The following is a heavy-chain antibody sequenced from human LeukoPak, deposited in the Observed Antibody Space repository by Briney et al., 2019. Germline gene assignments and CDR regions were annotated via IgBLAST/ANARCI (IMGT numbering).Heavy chain of an antibody. D-gene: IGHD6-19*01. CDR1: GFTISSYA. CDR2: ISTNGGST. J-gene: IGHJ4*02. Sequence: GGSLRLSCAASGFTISSYAMHWVRQAPGKGLEYVSGISTNGGSTYYADSVKGRFTISRDNSKNTLFLQMGSLRAEDMAVYYCARARWYSSGWYSGADPTLYYFDYWGQGTLVTVSS. CDR3: ARARWYSSGWYSGADPTLYYFDY. V-gene: IGHV3-64*02.